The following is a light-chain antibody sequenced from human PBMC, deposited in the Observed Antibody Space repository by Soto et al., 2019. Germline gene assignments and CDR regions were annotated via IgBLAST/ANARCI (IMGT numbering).Light chain of an antibody. CDR3: QQYNYLRT. V-gene: IGKV1-5*03. CDR1: QSISRA. Sequence: DTQMTQSPSTLSASVGDRVAITCRASQSISRALAWYQQIPGKAPRVLIYEASRLETGVPSRFSGSGSGTEFTLTITSLQPDDFATYYCQQYNYLRTFGQGTKVDIK. CDR2: EAS. J-gene: IGKJ1*01.